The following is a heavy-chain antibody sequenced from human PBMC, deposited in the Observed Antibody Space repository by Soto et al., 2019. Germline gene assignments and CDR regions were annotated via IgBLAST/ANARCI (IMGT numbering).Heavy chain of an antibody. CDR3: ARFPEGYCSSTSCYGFDY. J-gene: IGHJ4*02. CDR1: GFTFSTYW. Sequence: PGGSLRLSCAASGFTFSTYWMHWVRQAPGKGLVWVSRINRDGISTTYADSVKGRFTISRDNAKNTLYLQMNSLRAEDTAVYYCARFPEGYCSSTSCYGFDYWGQGTLVTVSS. CDR2: INRDGIST. V-gene: IGHV3-74*01. D-gene: IGHD2-2*01.